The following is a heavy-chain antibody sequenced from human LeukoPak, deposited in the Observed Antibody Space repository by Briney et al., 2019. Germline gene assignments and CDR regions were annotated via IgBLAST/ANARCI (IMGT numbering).Heavy chain of an antibody. CDR2: NFFHDGST. CDR1: GYSFNSHH. J-gene: IGHJ6*02. V-gene: IGHV1-46*02. Sequence: ASVKVSCKTSGYSFNSHHVHWVRQAPGQGLEWMGINFFHDGSTSNTQKLQGRVTMTRDTSTSTVYMELSSLRSEDTAVYYCARDSGNYHYDMDVWGQGTTVTVSS. D-gene: IGHD3-10*01. CDR3: ARDSGNYHYDMDV.